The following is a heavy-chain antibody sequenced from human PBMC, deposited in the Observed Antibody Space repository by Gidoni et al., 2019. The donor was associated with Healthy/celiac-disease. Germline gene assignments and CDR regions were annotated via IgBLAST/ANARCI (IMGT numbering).Heavy chain of an antibody. CDR1: GGSFSGYY. V-gene: IGHV4-34*01. Sequence: QVQLQQWGAGLLKPSETLSLTCAVHGGSFSGYYWSWIRQPPGKGLEWIGEINHSGSTNYNPSLKSRVTISVDTSKNQFSLKLSSVTAADTAVYYCARNLPRGYYFDYWGQGTLVTVSS. CDR3: ARNLPRGYYFDY. CDR2: INHSGST. J-gene: IGHJ4*02.